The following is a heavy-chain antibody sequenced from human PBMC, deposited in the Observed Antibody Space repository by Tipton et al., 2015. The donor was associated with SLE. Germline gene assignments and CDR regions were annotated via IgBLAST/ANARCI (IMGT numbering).Heavy chain of an antibody. J-gene: IGHJ3*02. CDR2: IYTSGST. CDR3: ARGFLEWLFDDAFDI. V-gene: IGHV4-61*02. Sequence: TLSLTCTVSGGSISSGSYYWSWIRQPAGKGLEWIGRIYTSGSTNYNPSLKSRVTISADTSKNQFSLKLSSVTAADTAVHYCARGFLEWLFDDAFDIWGQGTMVTVSS. CDR1: GGSISSGSYY. D-gene: IGHD3-3*01.